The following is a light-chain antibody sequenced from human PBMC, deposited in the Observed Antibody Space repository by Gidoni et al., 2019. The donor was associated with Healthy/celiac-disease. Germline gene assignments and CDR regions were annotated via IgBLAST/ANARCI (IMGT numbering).Light chain of an antibody. CDR1: QSVLYISNNKNY. Sequence: IVMTQSPDSLALSLGERSTINCKSSQSVLYISNNKNYLAWYQQKPGQPPKLLIYWASTRESGVPDRLSGSGSGTDFTITISSLQAEDVAVYYCQQYYSTPRTFGQGTKVEIK. J-gene: IGKJ1*01. V-gene: IGKV4-1*01. CDR2: WAS. CDR3: QQYYSTPRT.